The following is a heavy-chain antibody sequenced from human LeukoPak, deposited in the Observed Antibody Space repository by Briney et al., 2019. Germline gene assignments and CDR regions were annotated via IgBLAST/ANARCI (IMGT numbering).Heavy chain of an antibody. CDR3: ATGGQSWLPYFDY. D-gene: IGHD5-24*01. J-gene: IGHJ4*02. CDR2: IWYDGSNK. Sequence: GGSLRLSCAASGFTFSSYGMHWVRQAPGKGLEWVAVIWYDGSNKYYADSAKGRFTISRDNSKNTLYLQMNSLRAEDTAVYYCATGGQSWLPYFDYWGQETLVTVSS. V-gene: IGHV3-33*01. CDR1: GFTFSSYG.